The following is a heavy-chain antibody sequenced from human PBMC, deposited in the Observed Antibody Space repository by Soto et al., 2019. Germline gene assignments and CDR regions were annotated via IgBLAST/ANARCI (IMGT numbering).Heavy chain of an antibody. CDR2: IYYSGST. V-gene: IGHV4-59*01. J-gene: IGHJ5*02. CDR3: ARGRVAAAGKGGIWFDP. D-gene: IGHD6-13*01. CDR1: GGSISSYY. Sequence: QVQLQESGPGLVKPSETLSLTCTVSGGSISSYYWSWIRQPPGKGLEWIGYIYYSGSTNYNPSLKGRVTISVDTSKNQFSLKLSSVTAADTAVYYCARGRVAAAGKGGIWFDPWGQGTLVTVSS.